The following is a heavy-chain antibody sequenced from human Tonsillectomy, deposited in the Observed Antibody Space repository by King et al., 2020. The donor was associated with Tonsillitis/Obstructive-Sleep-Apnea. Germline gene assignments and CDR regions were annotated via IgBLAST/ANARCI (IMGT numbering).Heavy chain of an antibody. CDR3: ARDPPQRLGSSTSDLDY. CDR2: INPNSGGT. D-gene: IGHD2-2*01. J-gene: IGHJ4*02. V-gene: IGHV1-2*02. CDR1: GYTFTGYY. Sequence: VQLVESGAEVKKPGASVKVSCKASGYTFTGYYMHWVRQAPGQGLEWMGWINPNSGGTNYAQTFQGRVTMTRDKSISTAYMELSRLRSDDTAVYYCARDPPQRLGSSTSDLDYWGQGTLVTVSS.